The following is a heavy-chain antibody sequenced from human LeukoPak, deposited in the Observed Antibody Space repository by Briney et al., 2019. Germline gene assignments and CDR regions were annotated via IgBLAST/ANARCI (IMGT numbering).Heavy chain of an antibody. CDR3: AKNPDYFDLYYFDD. J-gene: IGHJ4*02. Sequence: AGGSLRLSCAASGFTFSNYAMSWVRQAPGKGLEWVSAISGSGGSTYYADSVKGRFTISRDNSNSTLYLQMNSLRVEDTAVYYCAKNPDYFDLYYFDDWGQGTLVTVSS. CDR2: ISGSGGST. D-gene: IGHD3-9*01. CDR1: GFTFSNYA. V-gene: IGHV3-23*01.